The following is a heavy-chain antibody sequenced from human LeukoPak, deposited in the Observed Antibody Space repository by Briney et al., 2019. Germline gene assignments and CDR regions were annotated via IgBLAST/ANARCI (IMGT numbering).Heavy chain of an antibody. V-gene: IGHV4-4*07. CDR2: IYTSGST. J-gene: IGHJ5*02. Sequence: PSETLSLTCTASGGSISSYYWSWIRQPAGKGLEWIGRIYTSGSTNYNPSLKSRVTMSVDTSKNQFSLKPSSVTAADTAVYYCARDYGSGSSAWFDPWGQGTLVTVSS. D-gene: IGHD3-10*01. CDR1: GGSISSYY. CDR3: ARDYGSGSSAWFDP.